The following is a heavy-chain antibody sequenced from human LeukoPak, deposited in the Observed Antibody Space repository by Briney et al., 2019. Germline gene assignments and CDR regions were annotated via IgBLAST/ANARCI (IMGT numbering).Heavy chain of an antibody. CDR1: GFTFSSYS. CDR2: ISSSSSYI. D-gene: IGHD2-2*01. Sequence: GGSLRLSCSASGFTFSSYSMNWVRQAPGKGLEWVSSISSSSSYIYYADSVKGRFTISRDNAKNTLYLQMNSLRAEDTAVYYCARQYCSSTSCLGGMDVWGQGTTVTVSS. J-gene: IGHJ6*02. V-gene: IGHV3-21*01. CDR3: ARQYCSSTSCLGGMDV.